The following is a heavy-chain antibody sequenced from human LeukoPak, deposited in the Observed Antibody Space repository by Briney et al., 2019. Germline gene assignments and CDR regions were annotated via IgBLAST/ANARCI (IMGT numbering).Heavy chain of an antibody. CDR1: GFTFSSYE. Sequence: GGSLRLSSAASGFTFSSYEMNWVRQAPGKGLEWASFISSSGSAIHYADSVRGRFTISRDNAKNSLYLQMSRLRAEDTAVYYCAREKLSFFDSSGYFDYWGQGTLVTVSS. J-gene: IGHJ4*02. V-gene: IGHV3-48*03. CDR2: ISSSGSAI. CDR3: AREKLSFFDSSGYFDY. D-gene: IGHD3-22*01.